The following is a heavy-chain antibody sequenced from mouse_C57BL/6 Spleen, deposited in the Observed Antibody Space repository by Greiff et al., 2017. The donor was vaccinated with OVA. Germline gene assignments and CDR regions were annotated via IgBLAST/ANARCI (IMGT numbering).Heavy chain of an antibody. CDR1: GYTFTSYW. D-gene: IGHD2-3*01. V-gene: IGHV1-59*01. CDR2: IDPSDSYT. Sequence: QVHVKQPGAELVRPGTSVKLSCKASGYTFTSYWMHWVKQRPGQGLEWIGVIDPSDSYTNYNQKLKGKATLTVDTSSLTAYMQLSSLTSEDSAVYYCAKGGYYGDYWGQGTTLTVSS. CDR3: AKGGYYGDY. J-gene: IGHJ2*01.